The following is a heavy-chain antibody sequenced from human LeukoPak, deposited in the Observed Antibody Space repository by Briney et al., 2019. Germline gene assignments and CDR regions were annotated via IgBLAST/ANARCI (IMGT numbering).Heavy chain of an antibody. CDR2: ISGGGSSA. CDR3: AKEDGSGSYFDY. D-gene: IGHD3-10*01. V-gene: IGHV3-23*01. J-gene: IGHJ4*02. CDR1: GFTFSNYA. Sequence: GGPLRLSCAASGFTFSNYAMNWVRQAPGKGPEWVSAISGGGSSAYYADSVEGRFTISRDNSKNTLYLQMNSLRAEDTAVYYCAKEDGSGSYFDYWGQGTLVTVSS.